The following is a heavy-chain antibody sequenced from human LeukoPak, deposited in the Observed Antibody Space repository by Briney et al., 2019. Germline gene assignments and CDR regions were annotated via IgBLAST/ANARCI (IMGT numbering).Heavy chain of an antibody. CDR3: ARDVWGSYRSYFDY. Sequence: PSETLSLTCTVSGGSISSYYWSWIRQPPGKGLEWIGYVYYSGSTNYNPSLKSRVTISVDTSKNQFSLKLSSVTAADTAVHYCARDVWGSYRSYFDYWGQGTLVTVSS. CDR2: VYYSGST. CDR1: GGSISSYY. D-gene: IGHD3-16*02. J-gene: IGHJ4*02. V-gene: IGHV4-59*01.